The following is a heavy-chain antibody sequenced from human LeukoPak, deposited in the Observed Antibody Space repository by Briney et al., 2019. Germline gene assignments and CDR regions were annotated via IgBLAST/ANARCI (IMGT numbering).Heavy chain of an antibody. V-gene: IGHV4-59*08. CDR3: ARVPRGSYYFDY. D-gene: IGHD3-16*01. CDR2: IYYSGST. CDR1: GGSISSYY. Sequence: SETLSPTCTVSGGSISSYYWSWIRQPPGKGLEWVGYIYYSGSTNYNPSLKSRVTISVDTSKNQFSLRLSSVTAADTAVYYCARVPRGSYYFDYWGQGTLVTVSS. J-gene: IGHJ4*02.